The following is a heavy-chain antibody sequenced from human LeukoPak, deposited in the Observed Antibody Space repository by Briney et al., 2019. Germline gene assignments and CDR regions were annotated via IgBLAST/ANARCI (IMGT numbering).Heavy chain of an antibody. D-gene: IGHD3-22*01. CDR2: IYTSGST. CDR3: ARGSRSARYYYDSSGKHDDY. V-gene: IGHV4-61*02. CDR1: GGSISSGSYY. J-gene: IGHJ4*02. Sequence: QTSETLSLTCTVSGGSISSGSYYWSWIRQPAGKGLEWIGRIYTSGSTNYNPSLKSRVTISVDTSKNQFSLKLSSVTAADTAVYYCARGSRSARYYYDSSGKHDDYWGQGTLVTVSS.